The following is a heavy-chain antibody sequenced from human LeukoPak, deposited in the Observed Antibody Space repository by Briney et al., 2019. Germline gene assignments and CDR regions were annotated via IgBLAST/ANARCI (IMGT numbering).Heavy chain of an antibody. V-gene: IGHV3-7*01. Sequence: GGSLRLSCAASEFTFSDYWMSWVRQAPGKGLEWVADIKQDGSEKYYVDSVKGRCTISRDNAKNSLYLQMNSLRVEDTAVYYCARGFGDYVDYFFDFWGQGTLVTVSS. CDR2: IKQDGSEK. D-gene: IGHD4-17*01. CDR1: EFTFSDYW. CDR3: ARGFGDYVDYFFDF. J-gene: IGHJ4*02.